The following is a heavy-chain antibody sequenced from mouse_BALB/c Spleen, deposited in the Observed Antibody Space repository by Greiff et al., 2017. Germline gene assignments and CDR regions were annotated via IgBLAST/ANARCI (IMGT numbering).Heavy chain of an antibody. CDR2: ISSGSSTI. V-gene: IGHV5-17*02. Sequence: DVMLVESGGGLVQPGGSRKLSCAASGFTFSSFGMHWVRQAPEKGLEWVAYISSGSSTIYYADTVKGRFTISRDNPKNTLFLQMTSLRSEDTAMYYCARDPMITASMDYWGQGTSVTVSS. D-gene: IGHD2-4*01. J-gene: IGHJ4*01. CDR3: ARDPMITASMDY. CDR1: GFTFSSFG.